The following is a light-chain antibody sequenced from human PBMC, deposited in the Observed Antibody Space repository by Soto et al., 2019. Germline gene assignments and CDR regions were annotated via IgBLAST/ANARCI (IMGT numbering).Light chain of an antibody. V-gene: IGLV6-57*04. CDR3: QSYDSSNYVV. CDR2: EDN. J-gene: IGLJ2*01. Sequence: NFMLTQPHSVSESPGKTVTISCTRSSGSIASNYVQWYQQRPGSAPTTVIYEDNQRPSGVPDRFSGSIDSSPNSASLTISGLKTEDEADYYCQSYDSSNYVVFGGGTKVTVL. CDR1: SGSIASNY.